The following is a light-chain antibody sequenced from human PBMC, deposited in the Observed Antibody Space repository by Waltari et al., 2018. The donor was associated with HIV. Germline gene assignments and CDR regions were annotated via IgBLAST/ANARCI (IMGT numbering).Light chain of an antibody. V-gene: IGLV1-51*01. CDR2: DNT. CDR3: GTWDSSLGGWV. Sequence: QSVLTQPPSVSAAPGQKVTISCSGSSSNIWRNYVSWYQQLPGAAPNLLIYDNTERPSGIPDRFAGSKSGTSATLGITGLQTGDEADYYCGTWDSSLGGWVFGGGTKLAVL. CDR1: SSNIWRNY. J-gene: IGLJ3*02.